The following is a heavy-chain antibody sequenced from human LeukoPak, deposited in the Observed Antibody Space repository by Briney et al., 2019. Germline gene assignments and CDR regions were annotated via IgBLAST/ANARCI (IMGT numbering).Heavy chain of an antibody. Sequence: SETLSLTCTLSGGSLSSSNYYWGWIRQPPGKGLEWIGSIYYSGSTYYNPTLKSRVTISVDTSKNQFSLRLRSVTARDTAVYFCARHVGGSSWHDSWGQGTLVTVSS. J-gene: IGHJ4*02. CDR3: ARHVGGSSWHDS. CDR2: IYYSGST. V-gene: IGHV4-39*01. D-gene: IGHD6-13*01. CDR1: GGSLSSSNYY.